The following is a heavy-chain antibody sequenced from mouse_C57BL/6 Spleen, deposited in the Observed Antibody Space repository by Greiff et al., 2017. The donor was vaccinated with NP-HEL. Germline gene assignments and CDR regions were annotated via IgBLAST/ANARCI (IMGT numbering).Heavy chain of an antibody. CDR3: ARYYYGSSYEHWYFDV. V-gene: IGHV1-55*01. CDR2: LYPGSGRT. CDR1: GYTFTSYW. Sequence: QVQLQQPGAELVKPGASVKMSCQASGYTFTSYWITWVKQRPGQGLEWIGDLYPGSGRTNYNEKFKSKATLTVDTSSSTAYMQLSSLTSEDSAVYYCARYYYGSSYEHWYFDVWGTGTTVTVSS. J-gene: IGHJ1*03. D-gene: IGHD1-1*01.